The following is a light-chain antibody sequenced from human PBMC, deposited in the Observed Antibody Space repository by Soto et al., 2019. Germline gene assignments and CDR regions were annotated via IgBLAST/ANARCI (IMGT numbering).Light chain of an antibody. CDR1: QTIGRW. CDR3: RQYNSYSRT. V-gene: IGKV1-5*03. J-gene: IGKJ1*01. CDR2: KAS. Sequence: DIQMTQSPSTLSASVGDRVTITCRASQTIGRWLAWYQQKPGKVPKLLIHKASSLQSGDPSKFSGSGSGTEVTLTINSLQPDGFATYYCRQYNSYSRTFGQGTPLEIK.